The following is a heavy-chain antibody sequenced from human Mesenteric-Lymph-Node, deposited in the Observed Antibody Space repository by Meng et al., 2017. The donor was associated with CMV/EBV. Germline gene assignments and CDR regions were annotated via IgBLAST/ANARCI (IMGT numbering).Heavy chain of an antibody. J-gene: IGHJ5*02. CDR3: AKWGYCSSASCSDDWLDP. CDR2: ISSSGGRT. D-gene: IGHD2-2*01. V-gene: IGHV3-23*01. Sequence: GESLKISCAASGFTFNTYAMSWVRQAPGKGLEWVSTISSSGGRTYYADSVKGRFTISRDNSRNTLYLQMNSLRAEDTAVYYCAKWGYCSSASCSDDWLDPWGQGNLVTVSS. CDR1: GFTFNTYA.